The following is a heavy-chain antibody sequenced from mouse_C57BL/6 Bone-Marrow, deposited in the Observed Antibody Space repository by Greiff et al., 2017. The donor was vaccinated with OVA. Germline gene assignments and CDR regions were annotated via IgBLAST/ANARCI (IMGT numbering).Heavy chain of an antibody. CDR2: ISSGGDYI. D-gene: IGHD1-1*01. CDR1: GFTFSSYA. V-gene: IGHV5-9-1*02. J-gene: IGHJ3*01. Sequence: DVQLVESGEGLVKPGGSLKLSCAASGFTFSSYAMSWVRQTPEKRLEWVAYISSGGDYIYYADTVKGRFTISRDNARNTLYLQMSSLKSEDTAIYYCTRDYYGSSYTWFAYWGQGTLVTVSA. CDR3: TRDYYGSSYTWFAY.